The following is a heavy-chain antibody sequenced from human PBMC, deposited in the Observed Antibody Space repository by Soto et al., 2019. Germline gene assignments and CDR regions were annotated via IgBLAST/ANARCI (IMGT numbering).Heavy chain of an antibody. CDR2: ISWDGGST. J-gene: IGHJ6*02. Sequence: PGGSLRLSCAASGFTFDYYTMHWVRQAPGKGLEWVSLISWDGGSTYYADSVKGRFTISRDNSKNSLYLQMNSLRTEDTALYYCAKDMDRPYYDFWXGYSHPANPLLLGGMDVWGPGTTVTVSS. CDR1: GFTFDYYT. D-gene: IGHD3-3*01. CDR3: AKDMDRPYYDFWXGYSHPANPLLLGGMDV. V-gene: IGHV3-43*01.